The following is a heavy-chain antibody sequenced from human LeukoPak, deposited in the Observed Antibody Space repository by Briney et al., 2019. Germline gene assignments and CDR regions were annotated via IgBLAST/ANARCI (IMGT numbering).Heavy chain of an antibody. V-gene: IGHV3-21*01. Sequence: GGSLRLSCTASGLTFSTSGFNWVRQAPGKGLEWVASIGPTGSDRYHADSIKGRYTISRDNAKNSLWLQMNSLRAEDTAVYYCARGVRHSDTSAYYYFDYWGQGTLVTVSS. CDR2: IGPTGSDR. D-gene: IGHD3-22*01. J-gene: IGHJ4*02. CDR1: GLTFSTSG. CDR3: ARGVRHSDTSAYYYFDY.